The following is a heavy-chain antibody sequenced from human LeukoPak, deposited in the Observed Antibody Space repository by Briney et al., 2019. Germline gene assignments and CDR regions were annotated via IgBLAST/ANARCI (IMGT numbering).Heavy chain of an antibody. CDR3: ATYSSLNRREFQF. CDR2: ISGSGGST. V-gene: IGHV3-23*01. Sequence: PGGSLRLSCAASGFTFSSYAMSWVRQAPGKGLEWVSAISGSGGSTYYADSVKGRFTISRDNSKNTLYLQMNSLRAEDTAVYYCATYSSLNRREFQFWGQGTLFTVSS. CDR1: GFTFSSYA. D-gene: IGHD3-22*01. J-gene: IGHJ1*01.